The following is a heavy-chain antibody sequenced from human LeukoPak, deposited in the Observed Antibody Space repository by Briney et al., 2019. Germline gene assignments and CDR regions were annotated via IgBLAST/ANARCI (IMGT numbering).Heavy chain of an antibody. D-gene: IGHD3-16*01. CDR3: VIHDYDSDSFDI. V-gene: IGHV5-10-1*01. Sequence: GESLKLSCKGSGYSFTSYWIIWVRQMPGKGLEWMGRIDPSDSYTNYSPSFQGHVTISADKSIRTAYLQWSTLKATDTAMYYCVIHDYDSDSFDIWGQGTVVAVSS. J-gene: IGHJ3*02. CDR1: GYSFTSYW. CDR2: IDPSDSYT.